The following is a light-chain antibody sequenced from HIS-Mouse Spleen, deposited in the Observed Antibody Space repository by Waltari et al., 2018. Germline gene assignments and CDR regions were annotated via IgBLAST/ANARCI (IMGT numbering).Light chain of an antibody. Sequence: QSALTQPPSVSGSPGQSVPISCTGTSSDVGSYTRVSWYQQPPGTAPKLMIYEVSNRPSGVPDRFSGSKSGNTASLTISGLQAEDEADYYCSSYTSSSTVFGTGTKVTVL. CDR1: SSDVGSYTR. J-gene: IGLJ1*01. V-gene: IGLV2-18*02. CDR2: EVS. CDR3: SSYTSSSTV.